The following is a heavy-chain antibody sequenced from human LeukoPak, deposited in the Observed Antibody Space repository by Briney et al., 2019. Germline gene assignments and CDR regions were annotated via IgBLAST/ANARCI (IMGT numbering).Heavy chain of an antibody. J-gene: IGHJ4*02. CDR3: ARHSTYYDILTWSPVTYYFDY. CDR2: IYYSGST. Sequence: PSETLSLTCTVSGGSISSSSYYWGWIRQPPGRGLEWIGSIYYSGSTYYNPSLKSRVTISVDTSKNQFSLKLSSVTAADTAVYYCARHSTYYDILTWSPVTYYFDYWGQGTLVTVSS. V-gene: IGHV4-39*01. D-gene: IGHD3-9*01. CDR1: GGSISSSSYY.